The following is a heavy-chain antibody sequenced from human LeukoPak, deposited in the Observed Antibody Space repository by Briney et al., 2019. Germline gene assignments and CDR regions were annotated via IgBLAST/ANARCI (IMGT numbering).Heavy chain of an antibody. CDR1: GFILSDHY. Sequence: PGGSLRLSCAASGFILSDHYMDWVRQAPGKGLEWISYITNINSVTFYADSVKGRFTISRDNAKNSLYLQMNSLRAEDTAVYYCASDISNKGFDYWGQGTLVTVSS. D-gene: IGHD3-3*02. J-gene: IGHJ4*02. CDR2: ITNINSVT. V-gene: IGHV3-11*04. CDR3: ASDISNKGFDY.